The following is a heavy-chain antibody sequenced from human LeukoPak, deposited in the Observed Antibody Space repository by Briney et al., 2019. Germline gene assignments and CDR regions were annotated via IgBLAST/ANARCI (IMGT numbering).Heavy chain of an antibody. CDR2: LDSSGST. V-gene: IGHV4-39*01. D-gene: IGHD4-23*01. CDR3: SRSHDYGGLYFYYYMDV. Sequence: SETLSLTCTVSGGSISSRSDYWGWIRQTPGKGLEWIGNLDSSGSTYYNPSLKSPVTISVGTSKSQFSLNLRSVTAADTAIYFCSRSHDYGGLYFYYYMDVWGKGTTVTVSS. J-gene: IGHJ6*03. CDR1: GGSISSRSDY.